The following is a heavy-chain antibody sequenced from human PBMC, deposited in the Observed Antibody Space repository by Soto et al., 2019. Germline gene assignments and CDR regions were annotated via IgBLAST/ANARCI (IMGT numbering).Heavy chain of an antibody. J-gene: IGHJ6*02. CDR3: AKLMVRGVIAPYAMDV. V-gene: IGHV3-30*18. CDR1: GFTFRHFV. D-gene: IGHD3-10*01. Sequence: QVQLVESGGGVVQPGTSLRLSCAASGFTFRHFVMHWVRQAPGRGLEWVAVISYDGDTKYYAESVKGRFTISRDNSKNTLFLQMKGLRAEDTAVYHCAKLMVRGVIAPYAMDVWGQGTTVSVSS. CDR2: ISYDGDTK.